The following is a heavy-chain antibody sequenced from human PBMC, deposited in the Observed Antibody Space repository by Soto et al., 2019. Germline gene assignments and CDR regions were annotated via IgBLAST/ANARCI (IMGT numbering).Heavy chain of an antibody. CDR3: ARDIEYSRSPVRPDY. J-gene: IGHJ4*02. CDR1: YTFTNYA. V-gene: IGHV1-3*04. D-gene: IGHD6-6*01. Sequence: YTFTNYARHWVRQAPGQRLEWMGWINIGDGYTKYAQHFQGRVTIIGDTSAGTAYMELSSLRSEDTAVYYCARDIEYSRSPVRPDYWGQGTLVTVSS. CDR2: INIGDGYT.